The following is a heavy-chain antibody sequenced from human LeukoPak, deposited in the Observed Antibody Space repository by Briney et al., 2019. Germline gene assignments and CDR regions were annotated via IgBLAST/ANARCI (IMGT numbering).Heavy chain of an antibody. V-gene: IGHV1-2*02. J-gene: IGHJ4*02. CDR3: ARESAGGFGELLY. CDR1: GYIFTGYY. CDR2: INPNRGGT. D-gene: IGHD3-10*01. Sequence: GASVKDSCKASGYIFTGYYMHWVRQAPGQGLEWVGWINPNRGGTTYAQNFQGRVTMTRDTSISTVYMELSRLRSDDTAVYYCARESAGGFGELLYWGQGTRVTVSS.